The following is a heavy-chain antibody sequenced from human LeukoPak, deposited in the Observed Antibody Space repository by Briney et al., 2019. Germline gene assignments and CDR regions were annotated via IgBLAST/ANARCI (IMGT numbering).Heavy chain of an antibody. D-gene: IGHD4-17*01. Sequence: PSETLSLTCTVSGGSLNGYYWGWIRQPPGKGLECIGYVHSSEGTAHNASLKSRLTISLDTSKNQFSLTLSSVTAADTAVYYCARHVYGEGMVVWGKGTTVTVSS. V-gene: IGHV4-59*08. J-gene: IGHJ6*04. CDR2: VHSSEGT. CDR1: GGSLNGYY. CDR3: ARHVYGEGMVV.